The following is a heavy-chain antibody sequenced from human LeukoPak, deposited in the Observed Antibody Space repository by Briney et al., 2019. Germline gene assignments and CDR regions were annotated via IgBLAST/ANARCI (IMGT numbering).Heavy chain of an antibody. J-gene: IGHJ3*02. D-gene: IGHD3-10*01. CDR3: AKGGVGVFSFWGDAFDI. CDR2: ISYDGSNK. Sequence: PGGSLRLSCAASGFTFSSYGIHWVRQAPGKGLEWVAVISYDGSNKYYADSVKGRFTISRDNSKNTLYLQMNSLRAEDTAVYYCAKGGVGVFSFWGDAFDIWGQGTMVTVSS. V-gene: IGHV3-30*18. CDR1: GFTFSSYG.